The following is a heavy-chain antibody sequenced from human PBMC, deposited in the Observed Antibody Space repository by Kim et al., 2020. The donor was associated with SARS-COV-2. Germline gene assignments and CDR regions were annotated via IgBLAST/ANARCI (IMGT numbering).Heavy chain of an antibody. D-gene: IGHD6-13*01. J-gene: IGHJ4*02. CDR1: GGSISSSSYY. CDR3: ARRGYSSSWYYFDY. CDR2: IYYSGRT. V-gene: IGHV4-39*01. Sequence: SETLSLTCTVSGGSISSSSYYWGWIRQPPGKGLEWIGSIYYSGRTYYNPSLKSRVTISVDTSKNQFSLKLSSVTAADTAVYYCARRGYSSSWYYFDYWGQGTLGTVSS.